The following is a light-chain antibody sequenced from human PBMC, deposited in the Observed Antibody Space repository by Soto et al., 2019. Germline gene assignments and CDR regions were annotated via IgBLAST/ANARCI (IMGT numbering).Light chain of an antibody. J-gene: IGLJ1*01. Sequence: QSVLTQPPSASGTPGQRVTISCSGSSSNIGSNNVNWYQQLPGTAPKLLIYSNNQRPSGVPDQFSGSKSGASASLAISGLQSEDEADYYCEAWDDSLNGFYVFGTGTKLTVL. CDR1: SSNIGSNN. CDR2: SNN. CDR3: EAWDDSLNGFYV. V-gene: IGLV1-44*01.